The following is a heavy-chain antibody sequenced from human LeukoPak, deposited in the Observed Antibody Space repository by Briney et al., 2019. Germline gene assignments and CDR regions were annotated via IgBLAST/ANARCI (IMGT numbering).Heavy chain of an antibody. CDR3: ARRTALGGAFDI. V-gene: IGHV4-34*01. Sequence: PSETLSLTCAVYGGSFSGYYWSWIRQPPGKGLEWIGEINHSGSTNYNPSLKSRVTISVDTSKNQFSLKLSSVTAADTAVYYCARRTALGGAFDIWGQGTMVAVSS. D-gene: IGHD3-16*01. CDR2: INHSGST. CDR1: GGSFSGYY. J-gene: IGHJ3*02.